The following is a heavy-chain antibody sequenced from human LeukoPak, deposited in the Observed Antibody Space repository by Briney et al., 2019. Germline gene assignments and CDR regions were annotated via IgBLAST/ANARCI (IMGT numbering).Heavy chain of an antibody. CDR1: GFTFSSYS. D-gene: IGHD3-10*01. CDR2: ISSSSSYI. Sequence: PGGSLRLSCAASGFTFSSYSMNWVRQAPGKGLEWVSSISSSSSYIYYADSVKGRFTISRDNAKNSLYLQMNSLRAEDTAVYYCATDYYGSGSYGWGYYYYGMDVWGQGTTVTVSS. V-gene: IGHV3-21*01. CDR3: ATDYYGSGSYGWGYYYYGMDV. J-gene: IGHJ6*02.